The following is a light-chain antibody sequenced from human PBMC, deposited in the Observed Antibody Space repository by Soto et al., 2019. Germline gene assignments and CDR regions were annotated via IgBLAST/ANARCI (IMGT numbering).Light chain of an antibody. CDR2: GAS. V-gene: IGKV1-39*01. Sequence: DIQMTQSPSSLSASVGDRVTITCRASQNISSYLNWYHQKPGEVPKLLIYGASTLQSGVPSGFSGHASGTAFTLTISSLQPQDFATYYCQQSHSTPITFGQGTRLEIK. J-gene: IGKJ5*01. CDR1: QNISSY. CDR3: QQSHSTPIT.